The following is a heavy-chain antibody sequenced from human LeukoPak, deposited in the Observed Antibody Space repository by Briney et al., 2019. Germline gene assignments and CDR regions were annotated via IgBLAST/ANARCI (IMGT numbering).Heavy chain of an antibody. D-gene: IGHD3-22*01. CDR1: GGSFSSYY. V-gene: IGHV4-39*01. J-gene: IGHJ4*02. Sequence: SETLSLTCAVYGGSFSSYYWGWIRQPPGKGLEWIGSIYYSGSTYYNPSLKSRVTISVDTSKNQFSLKLSSVTAADTAVYYCARLPLDGPKRGITMIVVVPPDWGQGTLVTVSS. CDR2: IYYSGST. CDR3: ARLPLDGPKRGITMIVVVPPD.